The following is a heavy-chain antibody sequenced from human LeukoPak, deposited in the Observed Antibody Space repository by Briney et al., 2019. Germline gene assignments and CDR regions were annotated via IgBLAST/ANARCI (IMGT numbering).Heavy chain of an antibody. CDR1: GGSISSYY. J-gene: IGHJ6*03. CDR3: ARAGVRGVIPWVYYYYYMDV. CDR2: IYTSGST. V-gene: IGHV4-4*07. Sequence: SETLSLTCTVSGGSISSYYWSWIRQPAGKGLEWIGRIYTSGSTNYNPSLKSRVTMSVDTSKNQFSLKLSSVTAADTAVYYCARAGVRGVIPWVYYYYYMDVWGKGTTVTISS. D-gene: IGHD3-10*01.